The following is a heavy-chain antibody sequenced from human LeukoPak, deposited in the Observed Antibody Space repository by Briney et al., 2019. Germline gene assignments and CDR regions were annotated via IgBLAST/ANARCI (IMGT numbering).Heavy chain of an antibody. CDR2: INPNSGGT. CDR3: ARAPYCSSTSCYPDY. J-gene: IGHJ4*02. CDR1: GYTFTGYY. Sequence: ASVKVSCKASGYTFTGYYMHWVRQAPGQGLEWMGWINPNSGGTNYAQKFQGRVTITRDTSASTAYMELSSLRSEDTAVYYCARAPYCSSTSCYPDYWGQGTLVTVSS. D-gene: IGHD2-2*01. V-gene: IGHV1-2*02.